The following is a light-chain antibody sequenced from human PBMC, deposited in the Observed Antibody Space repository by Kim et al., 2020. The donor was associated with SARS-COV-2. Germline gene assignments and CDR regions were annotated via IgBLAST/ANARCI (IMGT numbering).Light chain of an antibody. CDR3: AAWEDSLDGYV. J-gene: IGLJ1*01. Sequence: GQRVTISCSGTNSNIGTNTLSWFQQLPGTAPRLLIYNHNQRPSGVPDRFSGSKSGTSASLAISGLQSEDEGDYYCAAWEDSLDGYVFATGTKVTVL. CDR2: NHN. CDR1: NSNIGTNT. V-gene: IGLV1-44*01.